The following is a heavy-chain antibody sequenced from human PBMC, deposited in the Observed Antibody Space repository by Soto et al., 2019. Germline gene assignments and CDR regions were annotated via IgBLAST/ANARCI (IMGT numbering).Heavy chain of an antibody. Sequence: SSETRSRTWIVSGDSIRSYCWTWIRQPPGKGLQWIGYVFHTGNTNYNPSLKSRVTISEDASKNQVSLRLTSVTAADTAVYFCAREQYNWKIWGQGTLVTVSS. CDR1: GDSIRSYC. V-gene: IGHV4-59*01. CDR2: VFHTGNT. CDR3: AREQYNWKI. J-gene: IGHJ4*02. D-gene: IGHD1-20*01.